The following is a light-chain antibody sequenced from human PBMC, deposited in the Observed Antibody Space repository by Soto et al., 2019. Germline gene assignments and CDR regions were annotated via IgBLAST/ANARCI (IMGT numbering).Light chain of an antibody. J-gene: IGLJ3*02. CDR2: EVS. Sequence: QSALTQPASVSGSPGQSITISCTGTSSDVGGYNYVSWYQQHPGKVPKLMIYEVSNRPSGVSNRFSGPKSGNTASLTISGLQAEDEADYYCSSFTSMSSLVFGGGTKLTVL. CDR3: SSFTSMSSLV. V-gene: IGLV2-14*01. CDR1: SSDVGGYNY.